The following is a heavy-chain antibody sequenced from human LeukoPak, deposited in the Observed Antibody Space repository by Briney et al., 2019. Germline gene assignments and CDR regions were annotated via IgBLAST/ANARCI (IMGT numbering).Heavy chain of an antibody. D-gene: IGHD3-3*01. J-gene: IGHJ6*02. V-gene: IGHV3-21*01. Sequence: GGSLGLSCAASGFTFSSYSMNWVRQAPGKGLEWVSSISSSSYIYYAGSVKGRFTISRDNAKNSLYLQMNSLRAEDTAVYYCARDRFLEWTQTYYYYGMDVWGQGTTVTVSS. CDR1: GFTFSSYS. CDR3: ARDRFLEWTQTYYYYGMDV. CDR2: ISSSSYI.